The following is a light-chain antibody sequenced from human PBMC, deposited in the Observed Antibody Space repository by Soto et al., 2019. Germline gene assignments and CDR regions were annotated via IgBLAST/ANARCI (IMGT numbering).Light chain of an antibody. CDR2: EVS. V-gene: IGLV2-14*01. CDR1: SSDVGGYNY. CDR3: QSCDSSLSGSGV. J-gene: IGLJ1*01. Sequence: QSALTQPASVSGSPGQSITISCTGTSSDVGGYNYVSWYQHHPGKAPKLIIYEVSNRPSGASNRFPGSKSGNTASLTISGLQADDEADYYCQSCDSSLSGSGVFGTGTKVTVL.